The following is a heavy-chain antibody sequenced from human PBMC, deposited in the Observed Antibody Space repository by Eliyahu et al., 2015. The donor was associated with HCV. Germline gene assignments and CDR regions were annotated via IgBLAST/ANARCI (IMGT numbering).Heavy chain of an antibody. J-gene: IGHJ4*02. CDR1: GGSFSGYX. CDR3: ARIVKKQYYDYVWGSYRYTRYFDY. D-gene: IGHD3-16*02. CDR2: INHSGST. V-gene: IGHV4-34*01. Sequence: QVQLQQWGAGLLKPSETLSLTCAVYGGSFSGYXXXWIXQPPGKGLEWIGEINHSGSTNYNPSLKSRVTISVDTSKNQFSLKLSSVTAADTAVYYCARIVKKQYYDYVWGSYRYTRYFDYWGQGTLVTVSS.